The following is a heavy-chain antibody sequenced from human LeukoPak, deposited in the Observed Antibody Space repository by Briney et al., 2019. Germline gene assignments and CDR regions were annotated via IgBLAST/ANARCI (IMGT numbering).Heavy chain of an antibody. CDR1: GFTFNSYA. CDR2: ISASGGTT. CDR3: AKDRVFGITGTTDY. J-gene: IGHJ4*02. D-gene: IGHD1-7*01. V-gene: IGHV3-23*01. Sequence: GGSLRLSCAASGFTFNSYAMTWVRQAPGKGLEWVSGISASGGTTYYADSVKGRFTISRDNSKNTLYLQMNSLRAEDTAVYYCAKDRVFGITGTTDYWGQGTLVTVSS.